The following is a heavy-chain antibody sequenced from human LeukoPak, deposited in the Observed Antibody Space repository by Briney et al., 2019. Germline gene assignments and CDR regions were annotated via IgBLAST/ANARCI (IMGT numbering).Heavy chain of an antibody. CDR2: ISVDGESA. CDR3: AQGYLSGWYPY. D-gene: IGHD6-19*01. J-gene: IGHJ4*02. V-gene: IGHV3-23*01. CDR1: GFSFSSFG. Sequence: PGGSLRLSCAVSGFSFSSFGMSWVRQAPGKGLEWISAISVDGESAYYADSVKGRFIISRDNSKNTLYLQLSSLRAEDTAVYYCAQGYLSGWYPYWGLGSLVSVSS.